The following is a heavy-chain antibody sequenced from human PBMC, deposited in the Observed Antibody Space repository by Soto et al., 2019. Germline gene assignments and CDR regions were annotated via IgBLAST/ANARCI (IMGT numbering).Heavy chain of an antibody. CDR1: DGSISSSNW. CDR3: ARVRYGTSANYFDS. J-gene: IGHJ4*02. Sequence: SETLSLTCAVSDGSISSSNWWSWVRQSPGQGLEWIGEIFHSGYTNYKSSLKSRVTISIDKPNNQFPLKLTSVTAADTAVYYCARVRYGTSANYFDSWGQGALVTVSS. V-gene: IGHV4-4*02. CDR2: IFHSGYT. D-gene: IGHD3-9*01.